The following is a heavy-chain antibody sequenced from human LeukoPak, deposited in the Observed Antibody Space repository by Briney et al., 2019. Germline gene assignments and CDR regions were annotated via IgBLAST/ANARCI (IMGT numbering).Heavy chain of an antibody. CDR3: ARDNPSLDALITARLGY. Sequence: ASVKVSCKASGYNFSDYGITWVRQARGQGLEWMGWIGAYNGDINYAKKFQGRVAMTTDTSTSTAYMELSSLRPDDTAVYYCARDNPSLDALITARLGYWGHGSLATVSS. J-gene: IGHJ4*01. CDR1: GYNFSDYG. CDR2: IGAYNGDI. V-gene: IGHV1-18*01. D-gene: IGHD3-16*01.